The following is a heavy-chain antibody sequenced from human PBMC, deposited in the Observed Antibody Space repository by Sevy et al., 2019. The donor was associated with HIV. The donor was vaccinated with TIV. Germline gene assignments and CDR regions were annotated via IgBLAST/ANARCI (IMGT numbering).Heavy chain of an antibody. V-gene: IGHV3-21*01. CDR1: GFTFSSYS. D-gene: IGHD6-13*01. Sequence: GGSLRLSCAASGFTFSSYSMNWVRQAPGKGLEWVSSISSSSSYIYYADSVKGRFTISRDNAKNSLYLQMNSLRADDTAVYYCAREHWVAAAGLFDYWGQGTLVTVSS. CDR2: ISSSSSYI. J-gene: IGHJ4*02. CDR3: AREHWVAAAGLFDY.